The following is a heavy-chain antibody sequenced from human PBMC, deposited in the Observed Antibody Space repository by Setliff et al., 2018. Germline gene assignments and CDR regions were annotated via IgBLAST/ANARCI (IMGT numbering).Heavy chain of an antibody. D-gene: IGHD4-4*01. J-gene: IGHJ6*03. CDR2: IYYIGST. Sequence: SETLSLTCSVSGGSISGYYWTWIRQHPGKGLEWIGYIYYIGSTYYNPSLKSRVTISVDTSQNQFSLRLSSVTAADTAVYYCARGTTNLNYYYYMDVWGKGTTVTVSS. V-gene: IGHV4-31*03. CDR1: GGSISGYY. CDR3: ARGTTNLNYYYYMDV.